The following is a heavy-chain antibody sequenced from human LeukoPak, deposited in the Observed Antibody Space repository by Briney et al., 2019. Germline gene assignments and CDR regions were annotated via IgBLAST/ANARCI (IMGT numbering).Heavy chain of an antibody. J-gene: IGHJ5*02. CDR2: IRDSGET. Sequence: GGSLRLSCAGSGFSVSNYYMSWVRQAPGKGLEWVSLIRDSGETFYADSVKGRFTISRDNSKNTMYLQMNRLRVEDTAVYFCARNRAVTQDWVEFDPWGQGTLVTVSS. D-gene: IGHD4-17*01. CDR3: ARNRAVTQDWVEFDP. V-gene: IGHV3-66*02. CDR1: GFSVSNYY.